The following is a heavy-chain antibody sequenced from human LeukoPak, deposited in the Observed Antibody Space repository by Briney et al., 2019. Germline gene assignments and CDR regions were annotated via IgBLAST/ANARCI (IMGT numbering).Heavy chain of an antibody. D-gene: IGHD1-26*01. Sequence: SETLSLTCSVSDGSINSYYWNWIRRPPGKGLEWIGYIYYNGNTNYSPSLKSRVTISVDTSKNQFSLKLSSVTAADTAVYYCARGPLPFIVGTKGLDYWGQGTLVTVSS. J-gene: IGHJ4*02. CDR1: DGSINSYY. CDR3: ARGPLPFIVGTKGLDY. V-gene: IGHV4-59*12. CDR2: IYYNGNT.